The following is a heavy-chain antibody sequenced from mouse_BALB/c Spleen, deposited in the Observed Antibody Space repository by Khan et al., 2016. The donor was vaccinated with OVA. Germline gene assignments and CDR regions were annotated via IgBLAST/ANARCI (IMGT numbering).Heavy chain of an antibody. CDR1: GYAFTDYL. Sequence: QVQLKQSGAELVRPGTSVKVSCKASGYAFTDYLIEWLKQRPGQGLEWIGVINPGSGGTHYNEEFMDRATLTADKYSSTAYMQLSSLTSDDSAVYFCSSSGYGFGAYWGPGTLVTVSA. D-gene: IGHD3-2*02. V-gene: IGHV1-54*01. J-gene: IGHJ3*01. CDR3: SSSGYGFGAY. CDR2: INPGSGGT.